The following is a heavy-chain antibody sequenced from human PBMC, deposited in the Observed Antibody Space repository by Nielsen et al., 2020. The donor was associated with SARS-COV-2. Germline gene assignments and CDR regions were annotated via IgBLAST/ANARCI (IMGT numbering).Heavy chain of an antibody. CDR3: VRASGWTNFDY. D-gene: IGHD6-19*01. Sequence: GGSLTLSCSASGFTFSSYVMHWIRQAPGRGLEYVSAIGDDGVATYYADSVDGRFTISRDNSKNTLYLQMNSLSGDDTAVYYCVRASGWTNFDYWGQGTLVTVSS. V-gene: IGHV3-64D*06. CDR2: IGDDGVAT. CDR1: GFTFSSYV. J-gene: IGHJ4*02.